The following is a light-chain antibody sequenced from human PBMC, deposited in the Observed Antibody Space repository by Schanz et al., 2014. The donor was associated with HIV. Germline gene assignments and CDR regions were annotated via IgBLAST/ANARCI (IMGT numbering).Light chain of an antibody. V-gene: IGKV1-39*01. CDR1: QKIDTH. CDR2: AAS. Sequence: DIQMTQSPSTVSASVGDRVTITCRASQKIDTHLNWYQQRPGKAPKLLISAASSLERGVPSRFSASGSGTDFILAISSLQPEDFATYYCQQYAVSSWTFGLGTRVESK. J-gene: IGKJ1*01. CDR3: QQYAVSSWT.